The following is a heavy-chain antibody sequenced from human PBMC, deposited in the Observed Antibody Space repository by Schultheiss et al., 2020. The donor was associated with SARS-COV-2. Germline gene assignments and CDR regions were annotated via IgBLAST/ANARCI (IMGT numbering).Heavy chain of an antibody. Sequence: GGSLRLSCAASGFTFSSYALGWVRQAPGKGLEWVSGISGAGSGTYYADAVKGRFTISRDNAKNSLYLQMNSLRAEDTAVYYCARGNDILTGYYFGYWGQGTLVTVSS. CDR1: GFTFSSYA. J-gene: IGHJ4*02. CDR3: ARGNDILTGYYFGY. CDR2: ISGAGSGT. D-gene: IGHD3-9*01. V-gene: IGHV3-23*01.